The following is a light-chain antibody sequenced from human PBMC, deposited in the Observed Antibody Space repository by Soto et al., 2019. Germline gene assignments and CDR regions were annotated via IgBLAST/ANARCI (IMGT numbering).Light chain of an antibody. J-gene: IGLJ1*01. CDR2: DVS. V-gene: IGLV2-14*03. Sequence: QSALAQPASVPGSPGQSITISCTGTSNDVGHFNYVSWFQQHPGKAPKLLIFDVSNWPSGISDRFSGSKSGNTASLTISGLQPEDEADYYCTSFTTSNTFVFGSGTKLTVL. CDR1: SNDVGHFNY. CDR3: TSFTTSNTFV.